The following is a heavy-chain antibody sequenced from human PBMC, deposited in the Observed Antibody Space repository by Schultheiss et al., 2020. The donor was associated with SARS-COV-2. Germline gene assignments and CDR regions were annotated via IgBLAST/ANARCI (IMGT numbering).Heavy chain of an antibody. Sequence: GGSLRLSCAASGFTFSSYGMHWVRQAPGKGLEWVSYISSSGSTIYYADSVKGRFTISRDNAKNSLYLQMNSLRAEDTAVYYCARDLHCSSTSCYQEAFDIWGQGTMVTVSS. CDR2: ISSSGSTI. D-gene: IGHD2-2*01. CDR1: GFTFSSYG. J-gene: IGHJ3*02. V-gene: IGHV3-48*04. CDR3: ARDLHCSSTSCYQEAFDI.